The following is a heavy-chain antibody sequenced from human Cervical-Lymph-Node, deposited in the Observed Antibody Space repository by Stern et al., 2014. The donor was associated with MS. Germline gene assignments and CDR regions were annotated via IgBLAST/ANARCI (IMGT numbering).Heavy chain of an antibody. J-gene: IGHJ4*02. V-gene: IGHV1-8*01. CDR1: GYTFTNSD. CDR3: ARAWSGLRV. D-gene: IGHD3-3*01. Sequence: MQLVESGAEVKKPGASVKVSCKASGYTFTNSDINWVRQAPGHGPEWMGWMSPKSGKTGYAQRFQARVVMSTNTSMNTAYMELTGLTSEDTAVYYCARAWSGLRVWGQGTLVSVSS. CDR2: MSPKSGKT.